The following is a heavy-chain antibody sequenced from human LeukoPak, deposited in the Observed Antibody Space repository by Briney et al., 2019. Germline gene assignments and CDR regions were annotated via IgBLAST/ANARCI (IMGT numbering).Heavy chain of an antibody. J-gene: IGHJ4*02. CDR1: GFTFSSYE. D-gene: IGHD6-13*01. CDR3: ARGYSSQFDY. V-gene: IGHV3-48*03. Sequence: GGSLRLSCAASGFTFSSYEMNWVRQAPGKGLEWVSYISSSGSTIYYADSVKGRFTISRDNATNSLYLQMNSLRAEDTAVYYCARGYSSQFDYWGQGTLVTVSS. CDR2: ISSSGSTI.